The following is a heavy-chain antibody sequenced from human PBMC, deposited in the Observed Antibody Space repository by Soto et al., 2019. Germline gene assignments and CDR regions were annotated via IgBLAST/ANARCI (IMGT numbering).Heavy chain of an antibody. CDR1: GGSISSGDYY. CDR2: IYYSGST. D-gene: IGHD3-22*01. V-gene: IGHV4-30-4*01. J-gene: IGHJ3*02. CDR3: ARGQAITMIVEGGPDAFDI. Sequence: QVQLQESGPGLVKPSQTLSLTCTVSGGSISSGDYYWSWIRQPPGKGLEWIGYIYYSGSTYYNPSLKSRVTISVDTSKNQFSLKLSSVTAADTAVYYCARGQAITMIVEGGPDAFDIWGQGTMVTVSS.